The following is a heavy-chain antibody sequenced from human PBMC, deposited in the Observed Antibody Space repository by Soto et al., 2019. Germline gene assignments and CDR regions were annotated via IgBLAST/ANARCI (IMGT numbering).Heavy chain of an antibody. Sequence: ASVKVSCNASGYSFATYGLSWVRQAPGQGLECVGWISAHNGDTHYSQKFQGRVTLTTDTSTNTGYMELRSLTSDDTAVYFCATEPIFYNDGSGYYTLGHWGQGTLVTVSS. D-gene: IGHD3-22*01. CDR1: GYSFATYG. V-gene: IGHV1-18*04. CDR3: ATEPIFYNDGSGYYTLGH. CDR2: ISAHNGDT. J-gene: IGHJ4*02.